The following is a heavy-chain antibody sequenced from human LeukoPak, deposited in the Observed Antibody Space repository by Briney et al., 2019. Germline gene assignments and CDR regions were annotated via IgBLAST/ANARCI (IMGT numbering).Heavy chain of an antibody. Sequence: SETLSLTCTVPGGSISSYYWSWIRQPPGKGLEWIGYIYYSGSTNYNPSLKSRVTISVDTSKNQFSLKLSSVTAADTAVYYCARHEPTYYYDSSGYYYRSSAFDIWGQGTMVTVSS. CDR2: IYYSGST. J-gene: IGHJ3*02. V-gene: IGHV4-59*08. CDR1: GGSISSYY. D-gene: IGHD3-22*01. CDR3: ARHEPTYYYDSSGYYYRSSAFDI.